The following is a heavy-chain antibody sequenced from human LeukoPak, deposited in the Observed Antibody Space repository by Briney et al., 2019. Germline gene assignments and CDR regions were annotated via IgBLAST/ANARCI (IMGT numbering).Heavy chain of an antibody. Sequence: GASVKVSCKASGGTFSSYAISWVRQAPGQGLEWMGGIIPIFGTANYAQKFQGRVTITTDESTSTAYMELSSLRSEDTAVYYCAREQRVQLERLGIFDYWGQGTLVTVSS. V-gene: IGHV1-69*05. CDR2: IIPIFGTA. D-gene: IGHD1-1*01. CDR3: AREQRVQLERLGIFDY. CDR1: GGTFSSYA. J-gene: IGHJ4*02.